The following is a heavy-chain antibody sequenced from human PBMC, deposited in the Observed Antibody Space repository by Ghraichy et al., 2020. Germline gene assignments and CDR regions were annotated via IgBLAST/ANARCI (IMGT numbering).Heavy chain of an antibody. CDR3: ARGELVGDSSGLADY. CDR1: GFTFRSYC. CDR2: ISSRNSVI. V-gene: IGHV3-48*02. Sequence: GGSLRLSCVASGFTFRSYCMNWVRQAPGKGLEWVSYISSRNSVIYYTDSVKGRFTISRDDAKNSVDLQMNSLRDEDTAVYYCARGELVGDSSGLADYWGQGTPVTVSS. J-gene: IGHJ4*02. D-gene: IGHD3-22*01.